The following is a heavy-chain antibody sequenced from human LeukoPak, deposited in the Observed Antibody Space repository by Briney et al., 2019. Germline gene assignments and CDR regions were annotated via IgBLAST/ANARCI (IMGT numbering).Heavy chain of an antibody. CDR2: INPDSGGT. J-gene: IGHJ4*02. CDR3: ARIPQKTSMVTRRADY. Sequence: ASVKVSCKFSAYALTGFYLHWVRQAPGQGLEWMGWINPDSGGTNYAQKLHGRVTMTSDTSVSTAYMELSRLKSDDTAVYYCARIPQKTSMVTRRADYWGQGTLVIVSS. D-gene: IGHD5-18*01. V-gene: IGHV1-2*02. CDR1: AYALTGFY.